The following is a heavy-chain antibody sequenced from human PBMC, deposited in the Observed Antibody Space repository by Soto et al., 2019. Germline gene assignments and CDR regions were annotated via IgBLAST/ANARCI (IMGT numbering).Heavy chain of an antibody. D-gene: IGHD2-21*01. CDR2: INPNSGGT. V-gene: IGHV1-2*02. Sequence: QVRLVQSGAEVKKPGASVKVSCKTSGYTFSGYNMHWVRQAPGQGLEWMGSINPNSGGTSSPQNFQGRVTMTRDTSLGTAYLELSHLTSDDTAVYYCARAVLWSPQNPIDFWGQGTLVTVPS. CDR3: ARAVLWSPQNPIDF. J-gene: IGHJ4*02. CDR1: GYTFSGYN.